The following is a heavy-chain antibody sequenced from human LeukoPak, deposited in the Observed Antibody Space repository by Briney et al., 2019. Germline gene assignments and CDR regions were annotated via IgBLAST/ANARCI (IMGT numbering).Heavy chain of an antibody. V-gene: IGHV5-51*01. CDR3: ARRLPAAWFDP. CDR2: IYPGDSDT. CDR1: GYSFTSYW. D-gene: IGHD2-2*01. Sequence: AGESLKICCKGSGYSFTSYWIGWVRQMPGKGLEWMRIIYPGDSDTRYSPSFQGQVTIAADKSISTAYLQWSGLKASDTAMYYCARRLPAAWFDPWGQGTLVTVSS. J-gene: IGHJ5*02.